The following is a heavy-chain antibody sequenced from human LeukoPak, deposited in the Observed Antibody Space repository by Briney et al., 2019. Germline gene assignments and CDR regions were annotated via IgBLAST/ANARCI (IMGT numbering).Heavy chain of an antibody. CDR1: GFTFSSYS. V-gene: IGHV3-7*01. Sequence: PGGSLRLSCAASGFTFSSYSMNWVRQAPGKGLEWVANIKQDGSEKYYVDSVKGRFTISRDNAKNSLYLQMNSLRAEDTAVYYCAREGRGYGDPIDYWGQGTLVTVSS. J-gene: IGHJ4*02. CDR3: AREGRGYGDPIDY. CDR2: IKQDGSEK. D-gene: IGHD4-17*01.